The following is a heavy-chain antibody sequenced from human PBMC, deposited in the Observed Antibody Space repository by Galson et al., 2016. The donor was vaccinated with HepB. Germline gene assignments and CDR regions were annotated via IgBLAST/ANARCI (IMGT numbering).Heavy chain of an antibody. D-gene: IGHD5-24*01. J-gene: IGHJ4*02. V-gene: IGHV3-33*01. CDR2: TWSDGNSK. CDR3: ARDRVGYNLGSYYFDC. Sequence: SLRLSCAASGFIFNIHAMHWVRQAPGKGLEWVAVTWSDGNSKYYADSVKGRFTISRDNSKNTLYLQMNSLRAEDTAVYYCARDRVGYNLGSYYFDCWGQGTLVTVSS. CDR1: GFIFNIHA.